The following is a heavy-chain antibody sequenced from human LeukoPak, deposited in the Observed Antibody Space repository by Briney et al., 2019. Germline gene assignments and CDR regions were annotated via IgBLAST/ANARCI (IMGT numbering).Heavy chain of an antibody. CDR3: ARPGTVTKSLAPYYYGMDV. Sequence: ASVKVSCKASGYTFTSYGISWVRQAPGQGLEWMGWISAYNGNTNYAQKLQGRVTMTTDTSTSTAYMELRSLRSEDTAVYYCARPGTVTKSLAPYYYGMDVWGQGTTVTVSS. CDR1: GYTFTSYG. D-gene: IGHD4-17*01. V-gene: IGHV1-18*01. CDR2: ISAYNGNT. J-gene: IGHJ6*02.